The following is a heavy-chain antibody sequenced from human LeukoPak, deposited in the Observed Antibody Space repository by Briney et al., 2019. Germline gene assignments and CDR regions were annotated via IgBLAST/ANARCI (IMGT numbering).Heavy chain of an antibody. Sequence: ASVKVSCKASGYTFTSHFMHWVRQAPGQGLEWMGIINPRGGSTSYTQKFQGRVTMTRDTSTSTVYMELSSLRSEDTAVYYCARDSEDTAMGPGYWGQGTLVTVSS. CDR3: ARDSEDTAMGPGY. V-gene: IGHV1-46*01. CDR1: GYTFTSHF. D-gene: IGHD5-18*01. CDR2: INPRGGST. J-gene: IGHJ4*02.